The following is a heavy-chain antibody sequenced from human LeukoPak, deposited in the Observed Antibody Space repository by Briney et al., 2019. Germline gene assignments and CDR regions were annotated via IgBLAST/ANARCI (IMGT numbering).Heavy chain of an antibody. CDR2: IRSKAYGGTT. CDR3: TRVRTPYYYYYYMDV. Sequence: PGGSLRLSCTASGFTFGDYAMSWVRQAPGKGLEWVGFIRSKAYGGTTEYAASVKGRFTISRDDSKSIAYLQMNSLKTEDTAVYYCTRVRTPYYYYYYMDVWGKGTTVTISS. V-gene: IGHV3-49*04. CDR1: GFTFGDYA. J-gene: IGHJ6*03. D-gene: IGHD2-15*01.